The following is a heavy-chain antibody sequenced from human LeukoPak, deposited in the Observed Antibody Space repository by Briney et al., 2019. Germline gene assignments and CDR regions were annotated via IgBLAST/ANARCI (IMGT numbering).Heavy chain of an antibody. V-gene: IGHV1-46*01. J-gene: IGHJ4*02. CDR3: ARSNNYYESSGYYAKSRRDFDY. Sequence: ASVKLSCKSSGYTFTSYYMHWVRQAPGQGLEWTGIINPSGGSTSYAQKFQGRVTMTRATSTSTVYMELSSLRSEDTAVYYCARSNNYYESSGYYAKSRRDFDYWGQGTLVTVSS. CDR1: GYTFTSYY. D-gene: IGHD3-22*01. CDR2: INPSGGST.